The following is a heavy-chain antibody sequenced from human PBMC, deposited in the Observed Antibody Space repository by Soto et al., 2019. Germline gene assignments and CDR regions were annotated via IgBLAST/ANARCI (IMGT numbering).Heavy chain of an antibody. D-gene: IGHD2-8*02. J-gene: IGHJ4*02. CDR3: ARDKITGLFDY. Sequence: SETLSLTCTVSGGSISISNYYWSWIRQHPGKGLEWIGYIYYSGSTYYNPSLKSRVTISLDTSKNQFSLKLTSVTAADTAVYYCARDKITGLFDYWGQGTLVTVSS. CDR1: GGSISISNYY. CDR2: IYYSGST. V-gene: IGHV4-31*03.